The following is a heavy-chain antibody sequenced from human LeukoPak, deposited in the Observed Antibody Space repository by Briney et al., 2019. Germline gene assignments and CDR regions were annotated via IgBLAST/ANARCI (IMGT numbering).Heavy chain of an antibody. Sequence: PGRSLRLSCAASGFTFTDYAMHWIRQAPGEGLEWVAVISNDGHNEYYADSVKGRFTISRSNFRNTLLLQMNSLRTEDTAVYYCARGPRGYSYVHDYWGQGTLVTVSS. CDR2: ISNDGHNE. J-gene: IGHJ4*02. V-gene: IGHV3-30-3*01. CDR1: GFTFTDYA. D-gene: IGHD5-18*01. CDR3: ARGPRGYSYVHDY.